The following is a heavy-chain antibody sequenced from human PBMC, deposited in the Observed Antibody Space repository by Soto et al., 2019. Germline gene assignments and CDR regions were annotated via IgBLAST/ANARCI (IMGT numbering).Heavy chain of an antibody. D-gene: IGHD1-26*01. CDR1: GFTFSSYG. J-gene: IGHJ4*02. CDR2: ISYDGSNE. V-gene: IGHV3-30*18. Sequence: QVQLVESGGGVVQPGRSLRLSCAASGFTFSSYGMHWVRQAPGKGLEWVAVISYDGSNEYYADSVKGRFTISRHNSKNTLYLQRNSLRAEDTAVYYGAKDAGGSSYFDYWGQGTLVTVSS. CDR3: AKDAGGSSYFDY.